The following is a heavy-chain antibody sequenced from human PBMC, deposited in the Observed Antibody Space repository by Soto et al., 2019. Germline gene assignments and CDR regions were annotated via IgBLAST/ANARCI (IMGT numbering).Heavy chain of an antibody. CDR1: GFTFSSYG. CDR3: AKDHGGIVVVPAAIFQY. J-gene: IGHJ1*01. V-gene: IGHV3-30*18. D-gene: IGHD2-2*02. CDR2: ISYDGSNK. Sequence: QVQLVESGGGVVQPGRSLRLSCAASGFTFSSYGMHWVRQAPGKGLEWVAVISYDGSNKYYADSVKGRFTISRDNSKNTLYLQMNSVRAEDTAVYYCAKDHGGIVVVPAAIFQYWGQGTLVTVSS.